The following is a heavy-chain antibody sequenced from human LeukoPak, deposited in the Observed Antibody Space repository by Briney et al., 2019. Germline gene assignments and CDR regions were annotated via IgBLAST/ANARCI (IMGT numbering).Heavy chain of an antibody. CDR1: GFTFSTYA. CDR3: AKVGGQRVATIRGWYFDY. V-gene: IGHV3-23*01. D-gene: IGHD5-12*01. Sequence: PGGSLRLSCAASGFTFSTYAMSWVRQAPGKGLEWVSAISGSTGRTYYADSVKGRFTISRDNSKNTLYLQMNNLRAEDTAVYYCAKVGGQRVATIRGWYFDYWGQGTLVTVSS. CDR2: ISGSTGRT. J-gene: IGHJ4*02.